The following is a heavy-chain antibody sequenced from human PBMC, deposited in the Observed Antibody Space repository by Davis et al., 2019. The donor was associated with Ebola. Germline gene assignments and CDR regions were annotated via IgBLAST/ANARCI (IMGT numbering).Heavy chain of an antibody. CDR1: GGTFSSSA. Sequence: AASVKVSCKASGGTFSSSAISWVRQAPGQGLEWMGGIIPIFGTANYAQKFQGRVTITADESTSTAYMELSSLRSEDTAVYYCARGAYYYYYGMDVWGQGTTVTVSS. CDR2: IIPIFGTA. J-gene: IGHJ6*02. CDR3: ARGAYYYYYGMDV. V-gene: IGHV1-69*13.